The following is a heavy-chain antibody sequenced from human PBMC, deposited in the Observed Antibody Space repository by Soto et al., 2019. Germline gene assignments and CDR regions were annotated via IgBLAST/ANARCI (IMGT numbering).Heavy chain of an antibody. V-gene: IGHV3-30*03. CDR2: ISYDGNDE. CDR3: VNTLPGSLSDPHQLLERFDY. D-gene: IGHD2-2*01. CDR1: GFSFRSYG. J-gene: IGHJ4*02. Sequence: PVGALRLSCAVSGFSFRSYGMHWVRQAPGKGLEWVAVISYDGNDEYYAESVRGRFTISRDNSKNTLYLQMNTLRPDDTAVYYCVNTLPGSLSDPHQLLERFDYWGQGTLVTVSS.